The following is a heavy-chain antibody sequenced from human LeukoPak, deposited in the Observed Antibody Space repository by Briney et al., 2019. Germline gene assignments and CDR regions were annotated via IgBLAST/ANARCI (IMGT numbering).Heavy chain of an antibody. CDR2: ISSNGGST. D-gene: IGHD2-15*01. CDR3: VKGALGGVVVVAATPFDY. J-gene: IGHJ4*02. V-gene: IGHV3-64D*06. CDR1: RFTFSSYA. Sequence: GGSLRLSCSASRFTFSSYAMHWVRQAPGKGLEYVSAISSNGGSTYYADSVKGRFTISRDNSKNTLYLQMSSLRAEDTAVYYCVKGALGGVVVVAATPFDYWGQGTLVTVSS.